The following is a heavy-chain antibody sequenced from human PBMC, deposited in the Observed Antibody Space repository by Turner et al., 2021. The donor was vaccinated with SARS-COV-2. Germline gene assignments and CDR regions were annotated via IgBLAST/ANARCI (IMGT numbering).Heavy chain of an antibody. D-gene: IGHD6-13*01. Sequence: VQLVESGGGVVPPGRSLILSCAPSGFTFSSHWRRWVRQDPGKGLEWLANIKKDGSEKYYVDSVKGRFTISRDNAKNTLKLQMNSLRDEDTAVYYCARLHTSSWYFDYWGQGTLVTVSS. CDR2: IKKDGSEK. V-gene: IGHV3-7*03. J-gene: IGHJ4*02. CDR1: GFTFSSHW. CDR3: ARLHTSSWYFDY.